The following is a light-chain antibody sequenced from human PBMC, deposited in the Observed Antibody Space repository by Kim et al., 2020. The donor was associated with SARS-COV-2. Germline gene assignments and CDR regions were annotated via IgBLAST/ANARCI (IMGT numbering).Light chain of an antibody. CDR3: QVWDSSQGV. CDR2: RDS. CDR1: NIGSKN. Sequence: SYELTQPLSASVALGQTARITCGGNNIGSKNVHWYQQKPGQAPVLVIYRDSNRPSGIPERFSGSNSGNTATLTISRAQAGDEADYYCQVWDSSQGVFGGGTQLTVL. V-gene: IGLV3-9*01. J-gene: IGLJ3*02.